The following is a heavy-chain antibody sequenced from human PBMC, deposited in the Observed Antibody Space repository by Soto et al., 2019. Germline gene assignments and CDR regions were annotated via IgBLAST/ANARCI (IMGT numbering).Heavy chain of an antibody. J-gene: IGHJ4*02. V-gene: IGHV3-7*01. D-gene: IGHD2-15*01. CDR1: GFSLTQYW. Sequence: EVQLVESGGGLVQSGGSLRLSCIASGFSLTQYWMSWVRQTPRKGLEWVVKINEDGTKRDYMESVEGRFTISRDNAKNSVSLQMNSLRADDTAVYFCTRWDGRCSGGSCFFDSWGQGTLVTVSS. CDR3: TRWDGRCSGGSCFFDS. CDR2: INEDGTKR.